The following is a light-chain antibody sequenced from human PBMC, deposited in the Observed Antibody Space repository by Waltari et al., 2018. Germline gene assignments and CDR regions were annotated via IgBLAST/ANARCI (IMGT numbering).Light chain of an antibody. V-gene: IGLV3-25*03. CDR1: ALAKQY. CDR3: QSADSSGTSWV. Sequence: SYEVTQPPSVSVSPGQTASIPCSGDALAKQYAYWYQQKPGQAPVLVMYKDKERPSGIPERFSGSSSGTSVTLTISAGQTEDEADYYCQSADSSGTSWVFGGGTKLTVL. CDR2: KDK. J-gene: IGLJ3*02.